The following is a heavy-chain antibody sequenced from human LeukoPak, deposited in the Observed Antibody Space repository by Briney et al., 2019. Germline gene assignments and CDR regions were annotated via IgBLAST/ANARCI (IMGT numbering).Heavy chain of an antibody. D-gene: IGHD2-21*01. Sequence: PGGSLRLSCAASGFTFSSYEMNWVRQAPGKGLEWLSYIIGSGSTTQYADSVRDRFTISRDNDKNAVYLQMNSLRADDTAIYYCVRDRGGAYSGDNLFDPWAREPWSPSPQ. CDR2: IIGSGSTT. CDR1: GFTFSSYE. V-gene: IGHV3-48*03. J-gene: IGHJ5*02. CDR3: VRDRGGAYSGDNLFDP.